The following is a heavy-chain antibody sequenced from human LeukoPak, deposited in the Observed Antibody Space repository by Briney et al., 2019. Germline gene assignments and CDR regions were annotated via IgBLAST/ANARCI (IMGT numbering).Heavy chain of an antibody. J-gene: IGHJ6*03. CDR3: ARDRYYSDIRGHMDV. CDR1: GFTFTIYW. Sequence: GGSLRLSCAASGFTFTIYWMSWVRQAPGKGLEWVANIKQDGSEKYYVDSVKGRFTISRDNAKNSLYLQMNSLRAEDTAVYYCARDRYYSDIRGHMDVWGKGTAVTVSS. D-gene: IGHD3-22*01. CDR2: IKQDGSEK. V-gene: IGHV3-7*01.